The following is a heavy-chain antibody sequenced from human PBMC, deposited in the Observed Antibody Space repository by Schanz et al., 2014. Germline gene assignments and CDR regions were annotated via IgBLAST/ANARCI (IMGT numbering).Heavy chain of an antibody. CDR2: IRPDNGHT. CDR1: GYTFTSYS. CDR3: ARGRTFDY. V-gene: IGHV1-8*02. J-gene: IGHJ4*02. Sequence: VQLEQSGAEVKKPGASVKVSCKASGYTFTSYSMHWVRQAPGQGLEWLGWIRPDNGHTTYSQKFQGRVTMTRNTYISTAYIELHILTSEDTAVYYCARGRTFDYWGQGTLVTVSS.